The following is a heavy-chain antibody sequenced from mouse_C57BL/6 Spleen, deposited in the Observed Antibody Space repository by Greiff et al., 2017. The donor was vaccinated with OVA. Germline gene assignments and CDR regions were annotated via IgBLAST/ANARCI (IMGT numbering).Heavy chain of an antibody. Sequence: VQLQQPGAELVKPGASVKVSCKASGYTFTSYWMNWVKQRPGKGLEWIGRIHPSDSDTTSNQKFKGKATLTVDKSSSTAYMQLSSLTSEDSAVYYCVITTVVATNCFDYWGQGTTLTVSS. CDR1: GYTFTSYW. V-gene: IGHV1-74*01. D-gene: IGHD1-1*01. J-gene: IGHJ2*01. CDR3: VITTVVATNCFDY. CDR2: IHPSDSDT.